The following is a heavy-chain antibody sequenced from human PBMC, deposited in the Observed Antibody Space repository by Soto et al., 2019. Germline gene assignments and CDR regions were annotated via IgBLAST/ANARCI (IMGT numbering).Heavy chain of an antibody. J-gene: IGHJ3*02. D-gene: IGHD4-17*01. V-gene: IGHV3-23*01. CDR2: ISGSGGST. CDR1: GFTFSSYA. Sequence: EVQLLESGGGLVQPGGSLRLSCAASGFTFSSYAMSWVRQAPGKGLEWVSAISGSGGSTYYADSVKGRFTISRDNSKNTLYLQMNSLRAEDTAVYYCAKDPRYTVTLEAWVDAFDIWGQGTMVTVSS. CDR3: AKDPRYTVTLEAWVDAFDI.